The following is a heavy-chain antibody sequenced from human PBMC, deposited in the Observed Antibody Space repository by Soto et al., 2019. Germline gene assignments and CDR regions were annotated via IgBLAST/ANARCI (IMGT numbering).Heavy chain of an antibody. J-gene: IGHJ6*02. CDR2: LDQSGGT. CDR3: AREDSYGWSGESLDV. V-gene: IGHV4-34*01. D-gene: IGHD6-19*01. Sequence: SEPLSLTCAVVGDSLRGQCWNWIRQSPGKGLEWIGELDQSGGTNYNPSLKSRAIISDDTSKNQFSLTLTSVTAADTAVYYCAREDSYGWSGESLDVGGQGTTDT. CDR1: GDSLRGQC.